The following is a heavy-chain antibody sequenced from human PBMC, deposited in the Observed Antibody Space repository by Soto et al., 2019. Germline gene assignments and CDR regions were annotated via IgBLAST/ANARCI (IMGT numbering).Heavy chain of an antibody. CDR3: ARDEKYYDSSGYYEY. D-gene: IGHD3-22*01. V-gene: IGHV1-18*01. Sequence: ASVKVSCKASGYTFTSYGISWVRQAPGQGLEWMGWISAYNGNTNYAQKLQGRVTMTTDTSTSTAYMELRSLRSDDTAVYYCARDEKYYDSSGYYEYWGQGTLVTVSS. CDR1: GYTFTSYG. J-gene: IGHJ4*02. CDR2: ISAYNGNT.